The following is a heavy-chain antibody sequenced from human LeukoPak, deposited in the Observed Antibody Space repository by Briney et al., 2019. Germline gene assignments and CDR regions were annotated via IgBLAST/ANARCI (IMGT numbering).Heavy chain of an antibody. Sequence: PGGSLRLSCAASGFTFSSYAMHWVRQAPGKGLEYVSAISSNGGSTYYANSVKGRFTISRDNSKNTLYLQMGSLRAEDTAVYYCAKEENEYFQHWGQGTLVTVSS. J-gene: IGHJ1*01. CDR2: ISSNGGST. CDR1: GFTFSSYA. CDR3: AKEENEYFQH. V-gene: IGHV3-64*01.